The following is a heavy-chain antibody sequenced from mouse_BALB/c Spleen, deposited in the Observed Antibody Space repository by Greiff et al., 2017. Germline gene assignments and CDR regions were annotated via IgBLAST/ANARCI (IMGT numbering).Heavy chain of an antibody. V-gene: IGHV1S81*02. CDR2: INPRNGRT. D-gene: IGHD2-2*01. Sequence: QVQLKQPGAELVKPGASVKLSCKASGYTFTSYWLHWVKQRPGQGLEWIGEINPRNGRTNYNEKFKSKATLTVDKSSSTAYMQLSSLTSVDSAVYYCARSLWLRQAYGGQGTLVTVSA. CDR1: GYTFTSYW. J-gene: IGHJ3*01. CDR3: ARSLWLRQAY.